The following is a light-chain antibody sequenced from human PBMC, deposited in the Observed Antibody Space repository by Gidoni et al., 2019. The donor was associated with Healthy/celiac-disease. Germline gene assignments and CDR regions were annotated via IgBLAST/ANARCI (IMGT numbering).Light chain of an antibody. J-gene: IGKJ1*01. CDR3: QQSYSTPRT. CDR1: QSISSY. Sequence: DIQMTQSPSSLSASVGDRVTITCRASQSISSYLNWYQQKPGKAPKLLIYAASSLQSGVPSRFSGSGSGTDFTLTISSLKPEDFATYYCQQSYSTPRTXGXGTKVEIK. CDR2: AAS. V-gene: IGKV1-39*01.